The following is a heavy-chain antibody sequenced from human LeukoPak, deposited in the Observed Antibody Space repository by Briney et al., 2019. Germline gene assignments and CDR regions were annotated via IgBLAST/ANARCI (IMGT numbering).Heavy chain of an antibody. CDR1: GFTFSTYA. D-gene: IGHD5/OR15-5a*01. CDR2: ISGRGNGT. Sequence: GGSLRLSCSASGFTFSTYAMNWVRQAPGKGLDWVAGISGRGNGTYYANSVKGRFTISRDNSKNTVYLQISRLTGDDTAIYWRAKRPMSAFDSWGLGTLVTVSS. CDR3: AKRPMSAFDS. V-gene: IGHV3-23*01. J-gene: IGHJ4*02.